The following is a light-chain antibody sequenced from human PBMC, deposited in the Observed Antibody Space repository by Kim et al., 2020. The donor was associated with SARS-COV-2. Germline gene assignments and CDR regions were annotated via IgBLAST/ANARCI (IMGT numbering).Light chain of an antibody. CDR3: QQYGSSPFMYS. J-gene: IGKJ2*03. CDR2: GAS. CDR1: QSVSSRY. V-gene: IGKV3-20*01. Sequence: PGARPTLSCAASQSVSSRYLAWYQHTPAQAPRLLIYGASSRATGIPDRFSGSGSGTDFTLTISRLEPEDFAVYYCQQYGSSPFMYSFGQGTKLEI.